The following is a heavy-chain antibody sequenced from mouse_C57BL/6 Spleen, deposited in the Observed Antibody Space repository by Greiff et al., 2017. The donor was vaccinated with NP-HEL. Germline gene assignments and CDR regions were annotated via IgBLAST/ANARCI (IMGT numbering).Heavy chain of an antibody. J-gene: IGHJ4*01. CDR2: INTNNGVT. CDR1: GYTFTDYY. V-gene: IGHV1-26*01. CDR3: ARVPDAGDY. Sequence: EVQLQQSGPELVKPGASVKISCKASGYTFTDYYMNWVKQSHGKSIEWIGDINTNNGVTSYNQKFKGKATLNVDKSSSTAYLERRSLTYEDSAVYYCARVPDAGDYWGQGTSVTVSS. D-gene: IGHD2-3*01.